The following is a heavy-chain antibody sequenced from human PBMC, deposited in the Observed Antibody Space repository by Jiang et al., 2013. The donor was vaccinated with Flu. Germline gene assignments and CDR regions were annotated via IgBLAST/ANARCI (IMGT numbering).Heavy chain of an antibody. V-gene: IGHV3-48*01. CDR1: GFTFSSYS. J-gene: IGHJ6*02. CDR3: ARDLTPSTMVREDGMDV. CDR2: ISSSSSTI. D-gene: IGHD3-10*01. Sequence: RLSCAASGFTFSSYSMNWVRQAPGKGLEWVSYISSSSSTIYYADSVKGRFTISRDNAKNSLYLQMNSLRAEDTDVYYCARDLTPSTMVREDGMDVWGQGTTVTVSS.